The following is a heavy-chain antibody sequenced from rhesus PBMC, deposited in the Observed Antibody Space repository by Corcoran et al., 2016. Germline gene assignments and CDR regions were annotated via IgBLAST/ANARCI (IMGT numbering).Heavy chain of an antibody. CDR3: ARRSDYYYFDY. V-gene: IGHV4-127*01. CDR2: IYGGSGST. J-gene: IGHJ4*01. Sequence: QVQLQESGPGLVKPSETLSLTCAVSGYSIRSCYGWCWIRQTPGKGLEWIGQIYGGSGSTYYNPSLKSRVTVSKDTSKNQFSLKLSSVTAADTAVYYCARRSDYYYFDYWGQGVLVTVSS. CDR1: GYSIRSCYG. D-gene: IGHD3-22*01.